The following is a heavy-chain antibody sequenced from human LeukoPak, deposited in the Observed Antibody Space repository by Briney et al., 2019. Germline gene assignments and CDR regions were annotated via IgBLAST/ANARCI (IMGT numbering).Heavy chain of an antibody. CDR2: ISGSGDTT. J-gene: IGHJ4*02. V-gene: IGHV3-23*01. CDR3: AKRWGGDRGGLFDY. D-gene: IGHD2-21*02. Sequence: GGSLRLSCAASGFTFSNYAMSWVRQAPGEGLEWVSAISGSGDTTSYADSVKGRSTISRDNSKNTLFLQMNSLRAEDTAVYYCAKRWGGDRGGLFDYWGQGTLVTVSS. CDR1: GFTFSNYA.